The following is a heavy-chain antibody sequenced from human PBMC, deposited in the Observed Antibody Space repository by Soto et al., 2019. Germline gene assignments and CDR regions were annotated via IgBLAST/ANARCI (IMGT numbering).Heavy chain of an antibody. Sequence: EVQLVESGGGLVQPGGSLRLSCAASGFTFSSYSMNWVRQAPGKGLEWVSYISSSSSTIYYADSVKGRFTISRDNAKNSLFLQMNSLRDDDTAVYYCARGWQGRVLEWLLEDAFDIWGQGTMVTVSS. D-gene: IGHD3-3*01. V-gene: IGHV3-48*02. CDR1: GFTFSSYS. CDR2: ISSSSSTI. CDR3: ARGWQGRVLEWLLEDAFDI. J-gene: IGHJ3*02.